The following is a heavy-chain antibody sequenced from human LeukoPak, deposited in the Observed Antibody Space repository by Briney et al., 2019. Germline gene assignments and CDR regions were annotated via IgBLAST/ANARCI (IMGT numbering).Heavy chain of an antibody. CDR3: ARDREYTDYLHNWFDP. D-gene: IGHD4-11*01. CDR1: GFTFSINA. V-gene: IGHV3-23*01. J-gene: IGHJ5*02. CDR2: ISDSGGST. Sequence: GGSLRLSCATSGFTFSINAMSWVRQAPGKGLEWVSVISDSGGSTHYADSVKGRFTISRDNSKNTVYLQMNSLRAEDTAVYYCARDREYTDYLHNWFDPWGQGTLVTVSS.